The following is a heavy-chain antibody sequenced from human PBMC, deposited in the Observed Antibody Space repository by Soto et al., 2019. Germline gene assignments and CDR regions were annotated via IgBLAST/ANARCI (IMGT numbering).Heavy chain of an antibody. CDR2: IIPKFGTT. V-gene: IGHV1-69*13. CDR3: AREVDPYYGGNSLSLDY. D-gene: IGHD4-17*01. Sequence: QVQLVQSGAEVKKPGSSVKVSCKASGGTFSTYGINWVRLAPGQGLEWMGWIIPKFGTTKNAQKFQGRVTXTXXEYTNTAYMELKYLRSEDTAVYFCAREVDPYYGGNSLSLDYWGQGTLVTVSS. CDR1: GGTFSTYG. J-gene: IGHJ4*02.